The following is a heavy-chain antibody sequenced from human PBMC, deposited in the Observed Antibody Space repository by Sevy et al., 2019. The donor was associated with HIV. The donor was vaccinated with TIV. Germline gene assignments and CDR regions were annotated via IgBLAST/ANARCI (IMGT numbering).Heavy chain of an antibody. CDR2: ISSRSSYI. J-gene: IGHJ4*02. CDR1: GFTFSDYD. D-gene: IGHD3-22*01. V-gene: IGHV3-21*05. CDR3: ARAVDYYDSGGLYY. Sequence: GGSLRLSCAASGFTFSDYDMNWVRQAPGKGLEWVSFISSRSSYIYYADSLKGRVTISRDNAYNSLFLQMHSLRAEDTAVYYCARAVDYYDSGGLYYWGQGVLVTVSS.